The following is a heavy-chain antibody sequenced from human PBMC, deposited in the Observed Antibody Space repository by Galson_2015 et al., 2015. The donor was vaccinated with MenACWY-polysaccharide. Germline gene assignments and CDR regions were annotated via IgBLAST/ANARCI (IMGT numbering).Heavy chain of an antibody. CDR2: ISSSGSTI. V-gene: IGHV3-48*03. CDR1: GFTFSSYE. CDR3: ARGQLWSPLVNAFDI. D-gene: IGHD5-18*01. Sequence: SLRLSCAASGFTFSSYEMNWVRQAPGKGLEWVSYISSSGSTIYYADSVKGRFTISRDNAKNSLYLQMNSLRAEDTAVYYCARGQLWSPLVNAFDIWGQGTMVTVSS. J-gene: IGHJ3*02.